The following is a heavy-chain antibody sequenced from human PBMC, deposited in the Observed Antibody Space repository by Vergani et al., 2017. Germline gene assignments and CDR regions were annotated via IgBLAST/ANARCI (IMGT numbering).Heavy chain of an antibody. J-gene: IGHJ4*02. CDR2: VDYNGRA. CDR1: GGSFFNSRYY. Sequence: QLQLQESGPGLVKPSGTLSLTCSVTGGSFFNSRYYWGWIRQPPGKGLEWIGSVDYNGRAYSTPSLRRRVAISIDTSKMQFSLKLYSLTAADTAIYYCARHVTQDYYNDSDYFDYWGLGTLVTVSS. D-gene: IGHD3-22*01. CDR3: ARHVTQDYYNDSDYFDY. V-gene: IGHV4-39*01.